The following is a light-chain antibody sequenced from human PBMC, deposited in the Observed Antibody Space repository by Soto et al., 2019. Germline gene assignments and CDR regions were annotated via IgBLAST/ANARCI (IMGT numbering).Light chain of an antibody. Sequence: QSVLTQPPSASGTPGQRVTISCSGSSSNIGSNYVYWYQQLPGTAPKLLIYRNNQRPSGVPDRFSGSKSGTSASLAISGLRSEDEADYYCAAWDDSLSVHYVFGTGTSSPS. CDR3: AAWDDSLSVHYV. CDR1: SSNIGSNY. CDR2: RNN. V-gene: IGLV1-47*01. J-gene: IGLJ1*01.